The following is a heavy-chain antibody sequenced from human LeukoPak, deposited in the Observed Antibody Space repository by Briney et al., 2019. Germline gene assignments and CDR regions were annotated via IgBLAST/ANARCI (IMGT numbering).Heavy chain of an antibody. D-gene: IGHD2-2*01. V-gene: IGHV3-15*01. Sequence: GGSLRPSSAVYGITFSNAWTRWVRQAPGKGLEWVGRINTKSDGETTDYAAPVKGRFTISRDDSKDTLFLQMSSLRTEDTAMYYCTAGHYSNLWGQGTLVTVSS. J-gene: IGHJ5*02. CDR1: GITFSNAW. CDR3: TAGHYSNL. CDR2: INTKSDGETT.